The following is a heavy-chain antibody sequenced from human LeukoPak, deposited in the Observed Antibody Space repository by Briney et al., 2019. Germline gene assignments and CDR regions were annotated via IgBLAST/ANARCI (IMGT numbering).Heavy chain of an antibody. V-gene: IGHV1-2*02. CDR1: GYTFTGYY. Sequence: ASVKVSCKASGYTFTGYYMHWVRQAPGRGLEWMGWINPNSGGTNYAQKFQGRVTMTRDTSISTAYMELSRLRSDDTAVYYCARDRDGYNLFDYWGQGTLVTVSS. CDR3: ARDRDGYNLFDY. CDR2: INPNSGGT. J-gene: IGHJ4*02. D-gene: IGHD5-24*01.